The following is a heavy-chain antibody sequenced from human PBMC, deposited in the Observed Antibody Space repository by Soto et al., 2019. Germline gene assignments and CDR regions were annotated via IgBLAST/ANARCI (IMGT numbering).Heavy chain of an antibody. Sequence: SGGSLRLSCAAAGFNVSDNYMGWVRQAPGKGLEWVSSFFTGGSTDYADSVKGRFTISRDDSKNTVYLQTNSLRAEDTAVYFCVRERRGLGIGFDHWGQGTLVTVSS. J-gene: IGHJ4*02. CDR1: GFNVSDNY. D-gene: IGHD6-19*01. V-gene: IGHV3-53*01. CDR2: FFTGGST. CDR3: VRERRGLGIGFDH.